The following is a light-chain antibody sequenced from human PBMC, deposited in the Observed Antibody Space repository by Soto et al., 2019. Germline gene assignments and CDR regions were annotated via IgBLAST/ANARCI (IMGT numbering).Light chain of an antibody. J-gene: IGKJ1*01. CDR3: HQFGYSPRT. CDR2: ATS. V-gene: IGKV3-20*01. CDR1: QTVNSDY. Sequence: EIVLTQSPGTLSLSPGETATLSCRASQTVNSDYLAWFQQRPGQAPRLLIFATSRRATDILDRFSGSGSGTDFTLAIRRLEPEDFAVYYCHQFGYSPRTFGQGTKVE.